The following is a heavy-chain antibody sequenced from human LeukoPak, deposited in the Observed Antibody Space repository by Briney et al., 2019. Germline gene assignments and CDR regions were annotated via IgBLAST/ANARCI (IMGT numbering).Heavy chain of an antibody. CDR3: ARVAYSGYDYRGYFDY. V-gene: IGHV4-34*01. Sequence: SETLSLTCAVYGGSFSGYYWNWIRQPPGKGLEWIGEINPSGSTNYNPSLKSRVTISVDTSKTQLSLKLSSVTAADTAVYYCARVAYSGYDYRGYFDYWGQGTLVTVSS. CDR2: INPSGST. D-gene: IGHD5-12*01. CDR1: GGSFSGYY. J-gene: IGHJ4*02.